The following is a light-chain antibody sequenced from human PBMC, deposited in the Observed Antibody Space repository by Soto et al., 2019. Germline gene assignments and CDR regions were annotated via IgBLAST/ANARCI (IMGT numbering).Light chain of an antibody. J-gene: IGKJ4*01. Sequence: EIVLTQSPATLSLSPGERATLSCRASQSVSSYLAWYQQKPGQAPGLLIYDASNRATGIPARFSGSGSGTDFTLTSSSLEPEDFAVYYCQQRSNWPLLTFGGGTKVEIK. CDR2: DAS. V-gene: IGKV3-11*01. CDR1: QSVSSY. CDR3: QQRSNWPLLT.